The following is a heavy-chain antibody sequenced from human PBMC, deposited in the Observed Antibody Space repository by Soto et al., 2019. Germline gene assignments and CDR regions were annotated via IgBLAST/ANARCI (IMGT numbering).Heavy chain of an antibody. Sequence: GGSLRLSCVASGFTFISYSINWVRQAPGKGLEWVSSITSASYIYYADSLKDRFTISRDNPKNTLYLQMNSLRAEDTAIYYCAKARCSSTTCYVPDYWGQGTLVTVSS. CDR2: ITSASYI. D-gene: IGHD2-2*01. J-gene: IGHJ4*02. CDR1: GFTFISYS. CDR3: AKARCSSTTCYVPDY. V-gene: IGHV3-21*04.